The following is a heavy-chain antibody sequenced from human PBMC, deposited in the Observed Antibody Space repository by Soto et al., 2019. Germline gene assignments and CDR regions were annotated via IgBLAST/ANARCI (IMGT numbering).Heavy chain of an antibody. J-gene: IGHJ4*02. Sequence: GGSLRLSCAASGFTFSSYAMHWVRQAPGKGLEWVAVISYDGSNKYYADSVKGRFTISRDNSKNTLYLQMNSLRAEDTAVYYCARGARTWIQLWFDYWGQGTLVTSPQ. CDR2: ISYDGSNK. D-gene: IGHD5-18*01. CDR1: GFTFSSYA. V-gene: IGHV3-30-3*01. CDR3: ARGARTWIQLWFDY.